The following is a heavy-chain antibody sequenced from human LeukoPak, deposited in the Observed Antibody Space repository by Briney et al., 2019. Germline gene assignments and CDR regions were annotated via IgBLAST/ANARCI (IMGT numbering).Heavy chain of an antibody. D-gene: IGHD2-15*01. Sequence: GGSLRLSCAASGFIFSNYAMSWVRQAPGKGLDWVSTISGSDDSTYYADSVRGRFTISRDNSKNTLYLQINSLRAEDTAVYYCAKSRSGGGSCYNYWGQGTLVTVSS. CDR1: GFIFSNYA. CDR3: AKSRSGGGSCYNY. CDR2: ISGSDDST. V-gene: IGHV3-23*01. J-gene: IGHJ4*02.